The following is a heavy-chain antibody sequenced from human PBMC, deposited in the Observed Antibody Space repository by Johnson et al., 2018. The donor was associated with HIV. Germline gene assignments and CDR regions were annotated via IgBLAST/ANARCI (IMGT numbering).Heavy chain of an antibody. Sequence: VQLVESGGGVVQPGRSLRLSCAAAGFAVTSNYMSWVRQAPGKGLEWVSNIYAAGYTYYADSVKGRFIISRDNAKNSLYLQMNTLRDEDTAMYYCARPATTLRKDAFDIWGQGTMVTVSS. CDR3: ARPATTLRKDAFDI. CDR2: IYAAGYT. J-gene: IGHJ3*02. CDR1: GFAVTSNY. D-gene: IGHD1-7*01. V-gene: IGHV3-66*04.